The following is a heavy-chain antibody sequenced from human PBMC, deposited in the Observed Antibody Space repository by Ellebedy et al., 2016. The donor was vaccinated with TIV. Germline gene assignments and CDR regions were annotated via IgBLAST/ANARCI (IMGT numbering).Heavy chain of an antibody. D-gene: IGHD5-18*01. CDR2: IKQDGSEK. Sequence: GGSLRLSCAASGFTVSSNYMSWVRQAPGKGLEWVANIKQDGSEKYYVDSVKGRFTISRDNSKNTLYLQMNSLRAEDTAVYYCARDEKDTAMVSPPQYYYYYYGMDVWGQGTTVTVSS. CDR1: GFTVSSNY. V-gene: IGHV3-7*01. J-gene: IGHJ6*02. CDR3: ARDEKDTAMVSPPQYYYYYYGMDV.